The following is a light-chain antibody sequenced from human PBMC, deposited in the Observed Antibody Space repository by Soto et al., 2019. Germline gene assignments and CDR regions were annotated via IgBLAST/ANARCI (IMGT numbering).Light chain of an antibody. J-gene: IGKJ4*01. Sequence: EIVLTQSPGTLSLSPWERATLSCRASQSVSSSYLAWYQQKPGQAPRLLIYGASRRATGIPDRFSGSGSGTDFTITISRLEHEDFAVYYCHQYDSSPLTFGGGTKVEIK. CDR1: QSVSSSY. CDR3: HQYDSSPLT. CDR2: GAS. V-gene: IGKV3-20*01.